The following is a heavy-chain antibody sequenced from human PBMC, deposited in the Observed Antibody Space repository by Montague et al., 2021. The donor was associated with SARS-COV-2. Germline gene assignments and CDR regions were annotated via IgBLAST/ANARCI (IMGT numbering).Heavy chain of an antibody. J-gene: IGHJ4*02. V-gene: IGHV4-39*01. CDR2: VDYSGNT. Sequence: SETLSLTCTVTGGPISGSSDYWGWIRQSPGKGLEWIASVDYSGNTYYSPSLKSRLTISVDTSKNQFSLKLNSVTAADTAVYYCARREYSYGWGDWGQGTLVTVSS. CDR1: GGPISGSSDY. CDR3: ARREYSYGWGD. D-gene: IGHD5-18*01.